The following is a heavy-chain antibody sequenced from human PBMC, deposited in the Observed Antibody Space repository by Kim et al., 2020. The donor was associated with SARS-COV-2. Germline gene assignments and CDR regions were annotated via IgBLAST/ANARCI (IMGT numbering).Heavy chain of an antibody. Sequence: SETLSLTCTVSVGSINDKAAYWGWVRQFPGKDLEWIGSVYYRGNTHYNPSVRSRSTWSVDTSRNQFSLRLNSGTAADAARYVCAVLRGASQLGWWYFD. CDR2: VYYRGNT. CDR3: AVLRGASQLGWWYFD. D-gene: IGHD6-6*01. CDR1: VGSINDKAAY. J-gene: IGHJ2*01. V-gene: IGHV4-39*01.